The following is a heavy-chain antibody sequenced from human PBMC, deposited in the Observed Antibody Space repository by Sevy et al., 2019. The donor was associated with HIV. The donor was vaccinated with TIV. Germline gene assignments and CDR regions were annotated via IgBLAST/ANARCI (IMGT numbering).Heavy chain of an antibody. J-gene: IGHJ6*02. CDR2: ISGSGNSI. CDR1: GFSFSDYY. CDR3: ARSETGHNYYYYYGMDV. Sequence: GGSLRLSCAASGFSFSDYYMSWIRQAPGKGLEWVSYISGSGNSIYYADSVKGRFTISRNNAKNSLYLQMTSLRAEDTAVYYCARSETGHNYYYYYGMDVWGQGTTVTVSS. V-gene: IGHV3-11*04.